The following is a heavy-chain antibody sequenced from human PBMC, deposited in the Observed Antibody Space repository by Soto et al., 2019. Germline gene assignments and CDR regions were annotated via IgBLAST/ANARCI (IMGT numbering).Heavy chain of an antibody. V-gene: IGHV3-7*01. D-gene: IGHD2-2*01. CDR3: ARDRAVPAANYFDY. CDR2: IKQDGSEK. Sequence: VGSLRLSCAASGFTFSSYWMSWVRQAPGKGLEWVANIKQDGSEKYYVDSVKGRFTISRDNAKNSLYLQMNSLRAEDTAVYYCARDRAVPAANYFDYWGQGTLVTVSS. CDR1: GFTFSSYW. J-gene: IGHJ4*02.